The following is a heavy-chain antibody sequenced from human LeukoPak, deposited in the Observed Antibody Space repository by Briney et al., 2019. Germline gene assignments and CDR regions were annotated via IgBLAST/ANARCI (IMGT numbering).Heavy chain of an antibody. Sequence: PGGSLRLSCAASGFTFSSYWMNWVRQAPGKGLEWVANIKQDGSEKKYVDSVKGRFTISRDNAKSSLYLQMNSLRAEDTAMYYCMTASRSSSWPPPTWGQGTLVTVSS. CDR3: MTASRSSSWPPPT. J-gene: IGHJ5*02. D-gene: IGHD6-13*01. CDR1: GFTFSSYW. CDR2: IKQDGSEK. V-gene: IGHV3-7*01.